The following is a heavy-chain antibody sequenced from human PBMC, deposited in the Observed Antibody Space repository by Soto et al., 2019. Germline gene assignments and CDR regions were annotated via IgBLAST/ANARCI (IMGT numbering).Heavy chain of an antibody. V-gene: IGHV3-23*01. J-gene: IGHJ5*02. CDR1: GFTFSNYA. CDR3: TKNVLPEAVAGPNWFDP. CDR2: ISGSGGST. Sequence: EVQLLESGGGLVEPGGSLRLSCAASGFTFSNYAMNWVRQAPGKGLEWVSAISGSGGSTYYADSVKGRFTISRDNAKNTLYVQMNSLRAEDTAVYYCTKNVLPEAVAGPNWFDPWGQGTLVTVSS. D-gene: IGHD6-19*01.